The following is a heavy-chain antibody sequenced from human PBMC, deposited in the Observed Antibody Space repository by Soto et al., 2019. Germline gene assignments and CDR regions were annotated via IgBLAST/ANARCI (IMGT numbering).Heavy chain of an antibody. J-gene: IGHJ4*02. V-gene: IGHV4-34*01. CDR3: ASGGRQQLIPTPISYKIDY. Sequence: QVQLQRWGAGLLKPSETLSLTCAVYGGSFSGYYWSWIRQPPGKGLEWIGEGHHSGSTNYNPSLNSRVTISVDMSKNQFSLKLSSVTAADPAVYYCASGGRQQLIPTPISYKIDYWGQGTLVTVSS. CDR2: GHHSGST. CDR1: GGSFSGYY. D-gene: IGHD6-13*01.